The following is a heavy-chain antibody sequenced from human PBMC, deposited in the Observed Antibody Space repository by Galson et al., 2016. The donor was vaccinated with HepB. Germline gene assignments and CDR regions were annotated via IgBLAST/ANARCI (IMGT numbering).Heavy chain of an antibody. CDR3: ARHPGIMVAAPEY. V-gene: IGHV5-51*01. CDR2: IDPGDSDT. Sequence: QSGAEVKEPGESLKISCKGSGYSFTNYWIAWVRQMPGKGLEWMGIIDPGDSDTRYSPSFQGQVTISADKSISTAYLQWSSLQASDTAVYYCARHPGIMVAAPEYWGQGTLVTVSS. J-gene: IGHJ4*02. D-gene: IGHD6-19*01. CDR1: GYSFTNYW.